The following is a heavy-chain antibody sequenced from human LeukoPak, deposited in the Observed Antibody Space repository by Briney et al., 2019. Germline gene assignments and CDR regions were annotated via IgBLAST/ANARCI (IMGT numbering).Heavy chain of an antibody. D-gene: IGHD1-1*01. CDR2: VSGSGGAT. J-gene: IGHJ6*03. V-gene: IGHV3-23*01. CDR3: AKNRGGTYKYYMDV. Sequence: GGSLRLSCAASGLTFNNYAMSWVRQAPGMGLEWLSYVSGSGGATYYAASVKGRFTISRDNSKNTVYLQMGSLRAEDTAVYYCAKNRGGTYKYYMDVWGKGTTVTVSS. CDR1: GLTFNNYA.